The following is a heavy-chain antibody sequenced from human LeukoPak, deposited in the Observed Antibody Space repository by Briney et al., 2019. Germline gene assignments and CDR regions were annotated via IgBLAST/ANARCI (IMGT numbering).Heavy chain of an antibody. CDR2: INHSGST. D-gene: IGHD5-12*01. CDR1: GGSFSVYY. V-gene: IGHV4-34*01. J-gene: IGHJ6*02. Sequence: SETLSLTCAVYGGSFSVYYWSWIRQPPGKGLEWIGEINHSGSTNYNPSLKSRVTISVDTSKNQFSLKLSSVTAADTAVYYCARLPLYSGYVEAYYYYGMDVWGQGTTVTVSS. CDR3: ARLPLYSGYVEAYYYYGMDV.